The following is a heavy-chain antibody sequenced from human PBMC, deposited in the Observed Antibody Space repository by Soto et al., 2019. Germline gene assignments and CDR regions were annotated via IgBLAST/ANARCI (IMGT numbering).Heavy chain of an antibody. CDR2: ISGSGGST. V-gene: IGHV3-23*01. CDR3: AKVRSSSSDAFDI. J-gene: IGHJ3*02. Sequence: PGGSLRLSCAASGFTFSSYAMSWVRQAPGKGLEWVSGISGSGGSTYYADSVKGRFTISRDNSKNTLYLQMNSLRAEDTALYYCAKVRSSSSDAFDIWGQGTMVTVSS. CDR1: GFTFSSYA. D-gene: IGHD6-6*01.